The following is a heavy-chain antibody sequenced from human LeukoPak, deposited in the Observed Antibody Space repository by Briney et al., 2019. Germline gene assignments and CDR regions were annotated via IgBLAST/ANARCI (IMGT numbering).Heavy chain of an antibody. CDR2: ISGSGGTT. J-gene: IGHJ4*02. Sequence: GGSLRLSCAASGFTFSSYTMSWVRQAPGKGLEWVSAISGSGGTTFYADSAKGRFTISRDNANNTVYLRVDSLRAEDTALYYCVKASCTGGNCRKDLEYWGQGTLVTVSS. CDR1: GFTFSSYT. CDR3: VKASCTGGNCRKDLEY. D-gene: IGHD2-15*01. V-gene: IGHV3-23*01.